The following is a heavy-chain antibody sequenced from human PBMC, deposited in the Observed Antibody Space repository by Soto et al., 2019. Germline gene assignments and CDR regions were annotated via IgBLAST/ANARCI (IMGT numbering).Heavy chain of an antibody. J-gene: IGHJ6*01. CDR2: IYYSGST. CDR3: ARVKPLFVILNAYYGVCSRYV. CDR1: EECSDSYY. V-gene: IGHV4-59*01. Sequence: NIYIRSTVYEECSDSYYWRYVGQPPGKRLEWIGYIYYSGSTNYNPSLKSRVTISVDTSKNQFSLKLSSVTAADTAVYYCARVKPLFVILNAYYGVCSRYVWG. D-gene: IGHD3-9*01.